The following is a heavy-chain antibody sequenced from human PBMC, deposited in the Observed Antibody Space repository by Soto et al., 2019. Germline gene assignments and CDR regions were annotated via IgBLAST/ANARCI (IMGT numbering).Heavy chain of an antibody. CDR1: GFTFSSYA. D-gene: IGHD6-13*01. J-gene: IGHJ4*02. Sequence: QVPLVESGGGVVQPGRSLRLSCAASGFTFSSYAMHWVRQAPGKGLEWVAVISYDGSNKYYADSVKGRFTISRDNSKNTLYLQMNSLRAEDAAVYYCARALIAAAGDYWGQGTLVTVSS. CDR3: ARALIAAAGDY. CDR2: ISYDGSNK. V-gene: IGHV3-30-3*01.